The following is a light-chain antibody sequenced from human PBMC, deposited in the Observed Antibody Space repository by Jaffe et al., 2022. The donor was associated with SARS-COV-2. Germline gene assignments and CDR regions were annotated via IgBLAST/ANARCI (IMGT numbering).Light chain of an antibody. CDR3: SSYTSSTTYV. Sequence: QSALTQPASVSGSPGQSITISCTGSSSDVGGYNYVSWYQQHPGKVPKLMIYEVTDRPSGVSNRFSGSKSGNTASLTISGLQAEDEADYYCSSYTSSTTYVFGSGTTVTVL. CDR2: EVT. J-gene: IGLJ1*01. CDR1: SSDVGGYNY. V-gene: IGLV2-14*03.